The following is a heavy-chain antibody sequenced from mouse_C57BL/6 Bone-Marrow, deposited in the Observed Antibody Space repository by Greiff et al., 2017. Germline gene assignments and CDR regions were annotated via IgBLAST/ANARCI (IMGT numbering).Heavy chain of an antibody. V-gene: IGHV1-61*01. J-gene: IGHJ4*01. CDR2: IYPSDSET. CDR1: GYTFTSYR. CDR3: ARKGWLPYAMDY. D-gene: IGHD2-3*01. Sequence: VQLQQPGAELVRPGSSVKLSCKASGYTFTSYRMDWVKQRPGQGLEWIGNIYPSDSETHYNQKFKDKATLTVDKSSSTAYMQLSSMASEDSAVYCGARKGWLPYAMDYWGQGTSVTVSS.